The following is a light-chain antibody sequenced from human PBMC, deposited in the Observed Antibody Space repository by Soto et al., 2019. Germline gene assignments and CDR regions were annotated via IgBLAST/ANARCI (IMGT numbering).Light chain of an antibody. V-gene: IGLV1-40*01. CDR2: GNS. CDR3: QSYDGSLSGVV. Sequence: QSVLTQPPSVSGAPGQRVTISCTGSSSKIGAGYDVHWYQQLPGTAPKLLIYGNSNRPSGVPDRFSGSKSGTSASLAITVRQAEDEADYYCQSYDGSLSGVVFGGGTKVTVL. J-gene: IGLJ2*01. CDR1: SSKIGAGYD.